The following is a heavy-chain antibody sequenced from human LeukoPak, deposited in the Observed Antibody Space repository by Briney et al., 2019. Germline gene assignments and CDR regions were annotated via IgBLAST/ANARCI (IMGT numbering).Heavy chain of an antibody. J-gene: IGHJ4*02. CDR1: GFTFSSYG. Sequence: GGSLRLSCAASGFTFSSYGMRWVRQAPGKGLEWVAVISYDGRSKYYADSVKGRFTISRDNSKSTLNLQMNSLRAEDTSVYYCARQRTVMVSRGFDWWGQGTLVIVSA. D-gene: IGHD5-18*01. CDR3: ARQRTVMVSRGFDW. V-gene: IGHV3-30*03. CDR2: ISYDGRSK.